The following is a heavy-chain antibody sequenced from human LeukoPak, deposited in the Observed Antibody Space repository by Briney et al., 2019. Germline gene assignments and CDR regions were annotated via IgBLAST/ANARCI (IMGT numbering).Heavy chain of an antibody. D-gene: IGHD5-24*01. CDR1: GFILSSNW. CDR2: INSDGSRI. Sequence: GWSLRLSCVASGFILSSNWMHWVRQAPGKGLVWVSRINSDGSRISYADSVKGRFTISRGSAKNTVYLQMKSLRAEGTAVYYCAQERRDGYKDDGFDIWGQGTLVTVSS. J-gene: IGHJ3*02. CDR3: AQERRDGYKDDGFDI. V-gene: IGHV3-74*01.